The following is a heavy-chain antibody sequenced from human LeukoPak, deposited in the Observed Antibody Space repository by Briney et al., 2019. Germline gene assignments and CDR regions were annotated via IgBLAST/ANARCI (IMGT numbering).Heavy chain of an antibody. D-gene: IGHD2/OR15-2a*01. CDR3: ARDLSINAFDI. V-gene: IGHV4-59*02. Sequence: PSETLSLTCSVSGASVRSDHWNWIRQSPGKGLEWIAYMHGSGSPNYNPSLASRLTLSVDATENQLSLKLSSVTAADTAVYFCARDLSINAFDIWGPGTLVTVSS. J-gene: IGHJ3*02. CDR1: GASVRSDH. CDR2: MHGSGSP.